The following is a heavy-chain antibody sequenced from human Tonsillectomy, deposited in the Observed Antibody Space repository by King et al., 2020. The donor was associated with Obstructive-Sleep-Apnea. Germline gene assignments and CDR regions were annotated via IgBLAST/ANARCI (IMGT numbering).Heavy chain of an antibody. CDR2: ISYDGSYK. CDR3: ATLIEASGLDY. D-gene: IGHD6-13*01. J-gene: IGHJ4*02. CDR1: GFSFSSYG. V-gene: IGHV3-30*03. Sequence: VQLVESGGGVVQPGRSLRLSCAASGFSFSSYGMHWARQAPGRGLDGVAIISYDGSYKYYADSVKGRFTFSRDNSKHTVHLQMNSLRAEDTAVYYCATLIEASGLDYWGQGTLVTVSS.